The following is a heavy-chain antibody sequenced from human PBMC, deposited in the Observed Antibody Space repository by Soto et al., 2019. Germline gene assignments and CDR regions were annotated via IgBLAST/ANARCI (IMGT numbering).Heavy chain of an antibody. Sequence: SETLSLTCTVSGGSISSGGYYWSWIRQHPGKGLEWIGYIYYSGSTYYNPSLKSRVTISVDTSKNQFSLKLSSVTAADTAVYYCARSTTAHDAFDIWGQGTMVTVSS. CDR1: GGSISSGGYY. V-gene: IGHV4-31*03. CDR2: IYYSGST. J-gene: IGHJ3*02. D-gene: IGHD4-17*01. CDR3: ARSTTAHDAFDI.